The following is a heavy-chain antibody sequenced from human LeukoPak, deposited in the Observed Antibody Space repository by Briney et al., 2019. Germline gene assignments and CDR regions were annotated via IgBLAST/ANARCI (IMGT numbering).Heavy chain of an antibody. CDR3: ARHRGIQLWFQRRRLAAFDI. Sequence: PSETLSLTCAVYGESFIYNYWTWIRQPPGKGLEWIGEINHSGSTNYNPSLKSRVTMSVDTSKNQFSLKLSSVTAADTAVYYCARHRGIQLWFQRRRLAAFDIWGQGTMVTVSS. V-gene: IGHV4-34*01. D-gene: IGHD5-18*01. J-gene: IGHJ3*02. CDR1: GESFIYNY. CDR2: INHSGST.